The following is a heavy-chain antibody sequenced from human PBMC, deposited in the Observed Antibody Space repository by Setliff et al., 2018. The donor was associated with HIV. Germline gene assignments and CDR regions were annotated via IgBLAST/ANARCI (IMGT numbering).Heavy chain of an antibody. CDR1: GFTFSTYW. Sequence: GGSRRLSCAASGFTFSTYWIIWVRQAPGKGLEWVANINQDGSHKYYVDSVKGRFTISRDNAKNSLYLQMSGRRAEDTALYFCAAAGSSDAFDLWGPGTLVTVSS. J-gene: IGHJ3*01. V-gene: IGHV3-7*01. CDR3: AAAGSSDAFDL. D-gene: IGHD1-26*01. CDR2: INQDGSHK.